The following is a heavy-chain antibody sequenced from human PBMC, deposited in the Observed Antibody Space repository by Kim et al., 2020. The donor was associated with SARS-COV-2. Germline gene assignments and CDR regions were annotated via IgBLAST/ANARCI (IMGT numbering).Heavy chain of an antibody. D-gene: IGHD5-12*01. V-gene: IGHV4-34*01. J-gene: IGHJ6*03. CDR3: ARGRRYTYYYYMDV. Sequence: NPSLKSRVTISVDTAKNQFSLKLSSVTAADTAVYYCARGRRYTYYYYMDVWGKGTTVTVSS.